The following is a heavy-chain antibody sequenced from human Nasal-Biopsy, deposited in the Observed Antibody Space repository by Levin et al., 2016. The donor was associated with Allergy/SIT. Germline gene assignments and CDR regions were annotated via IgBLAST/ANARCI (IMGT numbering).Heavy chain of an antibody. CDR3: ARQADGAIELDH. CDR2: SRDKPNNYAT. J-gene: IGHJ4*02. V-gene: IGHV3-72*01. Sequence: LSLTCAASGFMFSDHYMDWVRQAPGKGLEWVGRSRDKPNNYATDYAASVKGRFIISRDVSKDSLYLQMNSLKTEDTAVYYCARQADGAIELDHWGRGTLVTVSS. CDR1: GFMFSDHY. D-gene: IGHD3-10*01.